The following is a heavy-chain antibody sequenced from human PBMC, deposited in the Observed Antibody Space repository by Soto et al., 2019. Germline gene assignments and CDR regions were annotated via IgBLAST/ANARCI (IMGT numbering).Heavy chain of an antibody. Sequence: SETLSLTCAVYGGSISSGGYSWSWIRQPPGKGLEWIGYIYHSGSTYYNPSLKSRVTISVDRSKNQFSLKLSSVTAADTAVYYCVRDARVLMLPLVGSMWLAPWGQGTPVTVSS. J-gene: IGHJ5*02. CDR2: IYHSGST. D-gene: IGHD2-8*01. CDR1: GGSISSGGYS. CDR3: VRDARVLMLPLVGSMWLAP. V-gene: IGHV4-30-2*01.